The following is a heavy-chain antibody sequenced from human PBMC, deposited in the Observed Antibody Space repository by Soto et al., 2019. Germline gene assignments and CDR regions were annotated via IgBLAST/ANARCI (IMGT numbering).Heavy chain of an antibody. CDR1: GFTFSSYA. CDR3: AKAGPGIAAAEGYYYYYYMDV. J-gene: IGHJ6*03. V-gene: IGHV3-23*01. Sequence: GGSLRLSCAASGFTFSSYAMSWVRQAPGKGLEWVSAISGSGGSTYYADSVKGRFTISRDNSKNTLYLQMNSLRAEDTAVYYCAKAGPGIAAAEGYYYYYYMDVWGKGTTVTVSS. D-gene: IGHD6-13*01. CDR2: ISGSGGST.